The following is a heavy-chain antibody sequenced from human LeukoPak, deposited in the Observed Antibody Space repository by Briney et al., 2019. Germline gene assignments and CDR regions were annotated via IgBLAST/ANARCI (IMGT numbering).Heavy chain of an antibody. CDR3: AKVVSGNLYSPCD. CDR2: INSDGSST. J-gene: IGHJ4*02. V-gene: IGHV3-74*01. D-gene: IGHD3-10*01. Sequence: PGGSLRLSCAASGFTFSSYWMYWVRQALGKGLVWVSRINSDGSSTSYAGSVKGRCSISRDNAKNTLYLQMNSLRAEDTAVYYCAKVVSGNLYSPCDWGQGTLVTVSS. CDR1: GFTFSSYW.